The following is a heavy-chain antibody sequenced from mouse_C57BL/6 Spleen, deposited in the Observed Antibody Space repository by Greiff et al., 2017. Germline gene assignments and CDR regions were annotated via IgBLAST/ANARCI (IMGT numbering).Heavy chain of an antibody. V-gene: IGHV1-80*01. D-gene: IGHD1-1*01. Sequence: VQLQQSGAELVKPGASVKISCKASGYAFSSYWMNWVKQRPGKGLEWIGQIYPGDGDTNYIGKFKGKATLTADKSASTAYMQLSSLTSEDSAVYFCARWGDYGSRYPSDYWGQGTTLTVSS. J-gene: IGHJ2*01. CDR2: IYPGDGDT. CDR3: ARWGDYGSRYPSDY. CDR1: GYAFSSYW.